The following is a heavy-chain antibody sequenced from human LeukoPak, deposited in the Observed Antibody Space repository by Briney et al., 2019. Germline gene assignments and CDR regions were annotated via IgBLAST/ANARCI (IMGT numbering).Heavy chain of an antibody. CDR3: ARGHDYFDY. V-gene: IGHV4-30-4*08. CDR1: GGSISSGDYY. CDR2: IYYSGNT. J-gene: IGHJ4*02. Sequence: SETLSLTRTVSGGSISSGDYYWSWIRQPPGKGLEWIGYIYYSGNTYYNPSLQSRVTISVDTSKNQFSLNLSSVTAADTAVFYCARGHDYFDYWGQGTLVTVSS.